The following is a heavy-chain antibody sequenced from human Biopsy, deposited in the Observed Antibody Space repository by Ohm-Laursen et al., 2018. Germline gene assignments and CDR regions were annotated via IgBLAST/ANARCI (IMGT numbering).Heavy chain of an antibody. CDR3: ATKLTGYFHH. J-gene: IGHJ1*01. Sequence: SSMKVSCKLPGGTFSNYGVNWVRQAPGQGLEWLGENIPILGTGNYAQKFQDRVTVAADTSTSTATMELRSLRSDDTAVYYCATKLTGYFHHWGQGTLVIVSS. CDR1: GGTFSNYG. D-gene: IGHD3-9*01. CDR2: NIPILGTG. V-gene: IGHV1-69*06.